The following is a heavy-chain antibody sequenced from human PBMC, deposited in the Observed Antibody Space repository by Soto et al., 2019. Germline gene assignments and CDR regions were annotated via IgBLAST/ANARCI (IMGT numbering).Heavy chain of an antibody. CDR1: GYTFTSYA. CDR2: INAGNGNT. D-gene: IGHD4-17*01. CDR3: AGDQGHDYGENWFDP. J-gene: IGHJ5*02. Sequence: ASVKVSCKASGYTFTSYAMHWVRQAPGQRLEWMGWINAGNGNTKYSQKFQGRVTITRDTSASTAYMELSSLRSEDTAVYYCAGDQGHDYGENWFDPWGQGTLVTVSS. V-gene: IGHV1-3*01.